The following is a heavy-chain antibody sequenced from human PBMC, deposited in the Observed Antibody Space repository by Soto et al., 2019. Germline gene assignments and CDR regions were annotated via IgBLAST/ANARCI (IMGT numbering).Heavy chain of an antibody. D-gene: IGHD3-10*01. CDR1: GGSISSSSYY. Sequence: PSETLSLTCTVSGGSISSSSYYWGWIRQPPGKGLEWIGSIYYSGSTYYNPSLKSRVTISVDTSKNQFSLKLGSVTAADTALYYCARYVGLLLSFDYGRKGTLVPVSS. CDR3: ARYVGLLLSFDY. V-gene: IGHV4-39*01. J-gene: IGHJ4*02. CDR2: IYYSGST.